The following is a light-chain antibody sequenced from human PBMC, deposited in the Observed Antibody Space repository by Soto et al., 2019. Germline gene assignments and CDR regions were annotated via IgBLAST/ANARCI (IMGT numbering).Light chain of an antibody. CDR3: QQYGSSPPAT. CDR1: QSVSSSY. V-gene: IGKV3-20*01. J-gene: IGKJ1*01. Sequence: EIVLTQSPGTLSLSPGERATLSCRASQSVSSSYLAWYQQKPGQAPRLLIYGASSRATGLPDRFSGSGSGTDFTLTISSLEPEDFAVYYCQQYGSSPPATFGQGTKVEIK. CDR2: GAS.